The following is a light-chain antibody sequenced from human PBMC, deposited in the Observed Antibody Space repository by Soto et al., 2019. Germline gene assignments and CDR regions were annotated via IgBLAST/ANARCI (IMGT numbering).Light chain of an antibody. Sequence: DMEMTQSPSSLSAFVGDRVTITCRASQSISNYLNWYQHKPGKVPKLLIYAASSLQSGVPTRFSGSGSGTDVPLTINSLPPEDFATYYCQQSYGTPLTFGGGTKIEIK. J-gene: IGKJ4*01. V-gene: IGKV1-39*01. CDR1: QSISNY. CDR2: AAS. CDR3: QQSYGTPLT.